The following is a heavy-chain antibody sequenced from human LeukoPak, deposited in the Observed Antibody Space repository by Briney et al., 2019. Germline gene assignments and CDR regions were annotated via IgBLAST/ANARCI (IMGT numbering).Heavy chain of an antibody. J-gene: IGHJ4*02. CDR2: TTGSGSTS. CDR3: ARRGGFGGDDFDY. Sequence: GGSLRLSCAASGFSFNDHYMTWIRQAPGKGLEWVAYTTGSGSTSWYEDSVRGRFTISRDNAKKSLYLQMNNLRADDTAVFYCARRGGFGGDDFDYWGQGVLVTVSS. V-gene: IGHV3-11*01. D-gene: IGHD3-16*01. CDR1: GFSFNDHY.